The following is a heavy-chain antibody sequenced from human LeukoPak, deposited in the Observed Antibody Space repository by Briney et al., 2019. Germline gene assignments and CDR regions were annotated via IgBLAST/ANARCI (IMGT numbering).Heavy chain of an antibody. CDR3: ARETTSWYRTGGFDY. J-gene: IGHJ4*02. CDR1: GFTFSSCA. V-gene: IGHV3-30*04. D-gene: IGHD6-13*01. Sequence: PGGSLRLSCAASGFTFSSCAMHWVRQAPGKGLEWVAVISYDGSNKYHADSVKGRFTISRDNSKNTLYLQMNSLRAEDTAVYYCARETTSWYRTGGFDYWGQGTLVTVSS. CDR2: ISYDGSNK.